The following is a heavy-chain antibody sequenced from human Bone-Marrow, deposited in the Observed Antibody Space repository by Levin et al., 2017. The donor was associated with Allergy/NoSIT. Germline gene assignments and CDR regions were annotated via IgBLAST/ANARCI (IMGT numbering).Heavy chain of an antibody. CDR1: GFTFSSYG. J-gene: IGHJ6*02. Sequence: SLKISCAASGFTFSSYGMHWVRQAPGKGLEWVAVISYDGSNKYYADSVKGRFTISRDNSKNTLYLQMNSLRAEDTAVYYCAKGRIVLMVYAHYGMDVWGQGTTVTVSS. CDR3: AKGRIVLMVYAHYGMDV. D-gene: IGHD2-8*01. CDR2: ISYDGSNK. V-gene: IGHV3-30*18.